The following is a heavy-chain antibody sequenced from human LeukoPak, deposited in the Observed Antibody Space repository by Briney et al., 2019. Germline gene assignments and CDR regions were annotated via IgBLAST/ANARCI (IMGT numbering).Heavy chain of an antibody. CDR2: ISAYNGYT. CDR3: ARVGYYDILTGYFSPGDFVY. J-gene: IGHJ4*02. CDR1: GYSFTSYG. V-gene: IGHV1-18*01. D-gene: IGHD3-9*01. Sequence: PGESLKISCKGSGYSFTSYGISWVRQAPGQGLEWMGWISAYNGYTNYAQKLQGRVTMTTDTSTSTAYMELRSLRSDDTAVYYCARVGYYDILTGYFSPGDFVYWGQGTLVTVSS.